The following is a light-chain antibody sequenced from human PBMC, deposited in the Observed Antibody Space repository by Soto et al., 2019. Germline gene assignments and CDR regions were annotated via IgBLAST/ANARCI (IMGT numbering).Light chain of an antibody. V-gene: IGLV2-14*01. CDR1: SSDDGGYNY. J-gene: IGLJ1*01. Sequence: QSVLTQPASVSGSPGQSITISCTGTSSDDGGYNYVSWYQQHPGKAPKLMIYDVSNRPSRVSNRFSGSKSGNTASLTISGLQAEDEADCYRSSYTSSSTHVFGTGTKVSVL. CDR3: SSYTSSSTHV. CDR2: DVS.